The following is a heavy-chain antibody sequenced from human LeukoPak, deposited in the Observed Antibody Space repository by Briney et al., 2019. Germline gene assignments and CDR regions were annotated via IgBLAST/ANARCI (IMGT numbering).Heavy chain of an antibody. J-gene: IGHJ4*02. V-gene: IGHV3-30*02. CDR3: AKGGDSSGYEADY. D-gene: IGHD3-22*01. CDR2: IRYDGSNK. Sequence: PGGSLRPSCAASGFTFSSYGMHWVRQAPGKGLEWVAFIRYDGSNKYYADSVKGRFTISRDNSKNTLYLQMNSLRAEDTAVYYCAKGGDSSGYEADYWGQGTLVTVSS. CDR1: GFTFSSYG.